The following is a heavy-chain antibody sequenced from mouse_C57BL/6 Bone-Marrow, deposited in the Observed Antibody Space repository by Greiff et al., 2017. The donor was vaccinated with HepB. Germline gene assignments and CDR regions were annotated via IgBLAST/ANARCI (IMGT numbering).Heavy chain of an antibody. J-gene: IGHJ4*01. CDR1: GYTFTSYW. CDR2: IHPNSGST. V-gene: IGHV1-64*01. CDR3: ARWGGDYYAMDY. Sequence: QVQLQQPGAELVKPGASVKLSCKASGYTFTSYWMHWVKQSPGQGLEWIGMIHPNSGSTNYNEKFKSKATLTVDKSASTAYMQLSRLTSEDSAVYYCARWGGDYYAMDYWGQGTSVTVSS.